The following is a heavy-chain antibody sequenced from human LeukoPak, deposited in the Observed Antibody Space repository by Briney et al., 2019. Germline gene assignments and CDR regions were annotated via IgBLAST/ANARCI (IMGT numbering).Heavy chain of an antibody. J-gene: IGHJ3*02. CDR3: VREDSVNFPDAFDI. CDR1: GFIFSSYW. CDR2: IKPDGSEK. Sequence: GGSLRLSCEASGFIFSSYWMSWVRQAPGKGLEWVANIKPDGSEKYYVDSVKGRFTISRDSAKNSVYLQMNSLRAEDTAVYYCVREDSVNFPDAFDIWGQGTMVTVSS. D-gene: IGHD5/OR15-5a*01. V-gene: IGHV3-7*01.